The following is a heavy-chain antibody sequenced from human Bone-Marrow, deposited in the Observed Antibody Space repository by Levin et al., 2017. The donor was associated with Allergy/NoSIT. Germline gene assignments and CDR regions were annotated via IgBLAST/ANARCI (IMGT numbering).Heavy chain of an antibody. J-gene: IGHJ6*03. CDR2: IYYSGST. CDR1: GGSISGYY. D-gene: IGHD4-23*01. V-gene: IGHV4-59*01. CDR3: ARAIPSGGNSYNFCFIDV. Sequence: SETLSLTCTVSGGSISGYYWSWIRQPPEKGLEWIGYIYYSGSTKYNASLKSRVTISVDTSKNQFSLKLTSVTAADTAVYYCARAIPSGGNSYNFCFIDVWGKGTTVTVSS.